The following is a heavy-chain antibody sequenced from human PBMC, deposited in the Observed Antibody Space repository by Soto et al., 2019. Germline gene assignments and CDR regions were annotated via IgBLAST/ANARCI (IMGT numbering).Heavy chain of an antibody. CDR1: GYTFTGYY. CDR3: ARWNVEPYYYGMDV. V-gene: IGHV1-2*04. CDR2: INPNSGGT. J-gene: IGHJ6*02. Sequence: ASVKVSCKASGYTFTGYYMYWVRQAPGQGLEWMGWINPNSGGTNYAQKFQGWVTMTRDTSISTAYMELSRLRSDDTAVYYCARWNVEPYYYGMDVWGQGTTVTVSS. D-gene: IGHD1-1*01.